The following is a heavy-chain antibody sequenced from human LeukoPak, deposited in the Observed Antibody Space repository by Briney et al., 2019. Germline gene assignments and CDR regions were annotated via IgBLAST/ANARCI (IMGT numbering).Heavy chain of an antibody. CDR3: ARFTTTYYFDH. D-gene: IGHD3-22*01. CDR2: ISSGSTYI. Sequence: PGGSLRLSCVASGFTFRHYTMNWVRQAPGKGLEWVSSISSGSTYIYYSDSVKGRFTISRDNAKNSLFLRMNRLRAEDTAVYYCARFTTTYYFDHWGQRTLVTVSS. V-gene: IGHV3-21*01. J-gene: IGHJ4*02. CDR1: GFTFRHYT.